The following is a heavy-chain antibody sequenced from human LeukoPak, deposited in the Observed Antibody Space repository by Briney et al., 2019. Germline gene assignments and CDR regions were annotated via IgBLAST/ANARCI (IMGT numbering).Heavy chain of an antibody. CDR1: GYTFTSYG. V-gene: IGHV1-18*01. J-gene: IGHJ5*02. D-gene: IGHD2-2*01. CDR2: ISAYSGNT. CDR3: ARLKYCSSTSCYGNWFDP. Sequence: GASVKVSCKASGYTFTSYGISWVRQAPGHGLEWMGWISAYSGNTNYAQKLQGRVTMTTDTSTSTAYMELRSLRSDDTAVYYCARLKYCSSTSCYGNWFDPWGQGTLVTVSS.